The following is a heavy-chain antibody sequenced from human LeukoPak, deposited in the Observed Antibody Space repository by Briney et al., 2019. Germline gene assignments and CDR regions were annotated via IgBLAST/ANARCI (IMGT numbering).Heavy chain of an antibody. J-gene: IGHJ4*02. CDR1: GFTFNNYA. V-gene: IGHV3-23*01. Sequence: HPGGSLRLSCAASGFTFNNYAMSWVRQAPGKGLEWVSGISGSGGSTYYADSVKGRFTISRDNSKNTVYLQMNSLRAEGTAVYYCATRDYYDSRGYYYYYFDYWGQGTLVTVSS. CDR2: ISGSGGST. CDR3: ATRDYYDSRGYYYYYFDY. D-gene: IGHD3-22*01.